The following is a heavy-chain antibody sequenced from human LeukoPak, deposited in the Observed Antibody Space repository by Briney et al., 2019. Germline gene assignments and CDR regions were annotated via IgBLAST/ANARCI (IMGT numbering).Heavy chain of an antibody. CDR2: ISGSGGST. Sequence: GGSLRLSCAASGFTFSSYAMSWVRQAPGKGLEWVSAISGSGGSTYYADSVKGRFTIPRDNSKNTLYLQMNSLRAEDTAVYYCARVKTGGWSYWYFDLWGRGTLVTVSS. CDR3: ARVKTGGWSYWYFDL. D-gene: IGHD6-19*01. CDR1: GFTFSSYA. J-gene: IGHJ2*01. V-gene: IGHV3-23*01.